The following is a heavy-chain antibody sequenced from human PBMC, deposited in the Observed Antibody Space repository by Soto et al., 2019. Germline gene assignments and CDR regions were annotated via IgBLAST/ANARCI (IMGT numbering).Heavy chain of an antibody. CDR2: MYTSGNT. CDR3: ARDSILSYYYYGMDV. V-gene: IGHV4-4*07. J-gene: IGHJ6*02. CDR1: GGSISSYY. Sequence: QVQLQESGPGLVKPSETLSLTCTVSGGSISSYYWSWIRQPAGKGLEWIGRMYTSGNTNYNPSLKSRVTMSIDTSKNQFSLKLSSVPAADTAVYYCARDSILSYYYYGMDVWGQGTTVTVSS. D-gene: IGHD3-9*01.